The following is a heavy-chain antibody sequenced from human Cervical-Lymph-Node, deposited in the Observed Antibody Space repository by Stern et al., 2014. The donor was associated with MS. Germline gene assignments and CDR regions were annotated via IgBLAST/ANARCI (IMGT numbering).Heavy chain of an antibody. Sequence: VQLVESGAEVKQPGASVKVSCKTSGYSFTRYDIHWVRQAPGQGLEWMGLIVPGAGSTTYAQTWQGRVSMTRDTSATTVYMELRSLRSEDTAVYYCARSGLGGAVGSWGQGTLVTVSA. CDR3: ARSGLGGAVGS. V-gene: IGHV1-46*04. D-gene: IGHD3-10*01. CDR2: IVPGAGST. J-gene: IGHJ5*02. CDR1: GYSFTRYD.